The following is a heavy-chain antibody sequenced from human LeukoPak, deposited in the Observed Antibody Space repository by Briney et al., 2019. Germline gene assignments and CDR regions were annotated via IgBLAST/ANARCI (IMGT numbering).Heavy chain of an antibody. CDR2: FYSGGTT. Sequence: GGSVRLSCAASGFTVNNNYMSWVRQAPGKGLEWVSAFYSGGTTYYADSVKGRFTISSDNSKNTLYLQMNSLRAEDTAVYYCARDLPHTWGLGIWGQGTMVTVSS. D-gene: IGHD3/OR15-3a*01. J-gene: IGHJ3*02. CDR3: ARDLPHTWGLGI. CDR1: GFTVNNNY. V-gene: IGHV3-53*01.